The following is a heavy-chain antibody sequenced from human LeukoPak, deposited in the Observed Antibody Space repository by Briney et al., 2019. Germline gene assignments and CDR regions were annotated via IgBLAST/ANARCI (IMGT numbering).Heavy chain of an antibody. Sequence: PSETLSLTCTVSGGSISSSSYYWVWIRQPPGKGLEWIGSMYYGGSTYYNPSLESRVTISIDTSKNQFSLKLSSVTAADTAVYYCARRERGLIRYLGAAFDIWGQGTMVTVSS. CDR3: ARRERGLIRYLGAAFDI. CDR1: GGSISSSSYY. D-gene: IGHD3-9*01. V-gene: IGHV4-39*01. J-gene: IGHJ3*02. CDR2: MYYGGST.